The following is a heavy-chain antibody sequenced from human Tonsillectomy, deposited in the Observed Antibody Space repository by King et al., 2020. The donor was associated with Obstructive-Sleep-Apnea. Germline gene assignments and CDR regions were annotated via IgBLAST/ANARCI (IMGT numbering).Heavy chain of an antibody. V-gene: IGHV3-7*03. D-gene: IGHD3-10*01. CDR3: SSGSIPFFDY. Sequence: VQLVESGGGLVQPGGSLRLSCAASGFTFSSYWMSWVRQAPGKGLEWVAHIKQDGGEKYYVDSVKGRFTISRDNVKNSVYLQMNSLRAEDTAVYYCSSGSIPFFDYWGHGTLVTVSS. J-gene: IGHJ4*01. CDR1: GFTFSSYW. CDR2: IKQDGGEK.